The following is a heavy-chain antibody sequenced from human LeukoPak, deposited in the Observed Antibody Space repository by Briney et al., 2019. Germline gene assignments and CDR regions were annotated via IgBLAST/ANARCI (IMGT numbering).Heavy chain of an antibody. J-gene: IGHJ5*02. CDR2: IFYSGST. D-gene: IGHD5-18*01. CDR3: ARAPRGYSYAYWWFDH. V-gene: IGHV4-59*01. Sequence: PSETLSLTCTVSGGSISSYYWKWIRQPPGKGLEWIGYIFYSGSTNYNPSLRSRVTISVDTSKNQFSLKLSSVTAADTAVYYCARAPRGYSYAYWWFDHWGQGSLVTVSS. CDR1: GGSISSYY.